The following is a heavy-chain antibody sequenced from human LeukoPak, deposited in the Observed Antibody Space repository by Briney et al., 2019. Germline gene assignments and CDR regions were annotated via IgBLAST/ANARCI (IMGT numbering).Heavy chain of an antibody. CDR3: ARDSKARGYENDY. J-gene: IGHJ4*02. Sequence: PGGSLRRSCAASGFTFSTYSMNWVRQAPGKGLKWVSFISSSSSIMHYADSVKGRFTISRDNAKNSLYLQMNSLRAEDTAVYYCARDSKARGYENDYWGQGTLVTVSS. CDR2: ISSSSSIM. D-gene: IGHD5-12*01. V-gene: IGHV3-48*04. CDR1: GFTFSTYS.